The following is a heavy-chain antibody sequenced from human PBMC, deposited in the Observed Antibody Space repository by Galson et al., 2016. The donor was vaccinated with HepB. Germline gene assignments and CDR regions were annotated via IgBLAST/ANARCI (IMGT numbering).Heavy chain of an antibody. CDR2: IKPDGSGK. CDR1: GFTFSSYW. D-gene: IGHD1-26*01. V-gene: IGHV3-7*04. CDR3: ARGDMVGAIFDY. J-gene: IGHJ4*02. Sequence: SLRLSCAASGFTFSSYWMNWVRQAPGKGLEWVANIKPDGSGKYYADSVKGRFTISRDNAKNSFYLQMNSLRAEDTAVYYCARGDMVGAIFDYWGQGTLVTVSS.